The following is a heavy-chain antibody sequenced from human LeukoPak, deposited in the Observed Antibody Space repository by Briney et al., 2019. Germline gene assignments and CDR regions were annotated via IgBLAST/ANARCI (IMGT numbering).Heavy chain of an antibody. CDR2: IKSKTDGGTT. J-gene: IGHJ3*02. CDR3: ARDWTVGDPNAFDI. V-gene: IGHV3-15*01. Sequence: GGSLRLSCAASGFTFSTYSMNWVRQAPGKGLEWVGRIKSKTDGGTTDYAAPVKGRFTISRDDSKNTLYLQMNSLRAEDTAVYYCARDWTVGDPNAFDIWGQGQWSPSLQ. CDR1: GFTFSTYS. D-gene: IGHD3/OR15-3a*01.